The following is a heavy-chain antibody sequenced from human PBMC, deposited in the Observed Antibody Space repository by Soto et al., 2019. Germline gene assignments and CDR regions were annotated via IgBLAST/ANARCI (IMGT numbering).Heavy chain of an antibody. Sequence: GASVKVSCKASGGTFSSYTISWVRQAPGQGLEWMGRIIPILGIANYAQKFQGRVTITADKSTSTAYMELSSLRSEDTAVYYCASFCGGDCDSELHVFYIWGQGTMVTVSS. CDR1: GGTFSSYT. V-gene: IGHV1-69*02. CDR2: IIPILGIA. D-gene: IGHD2-21*01. CDR3: ASFCGGDCDSELHVFYI. J-gene: IGHJ3*02.